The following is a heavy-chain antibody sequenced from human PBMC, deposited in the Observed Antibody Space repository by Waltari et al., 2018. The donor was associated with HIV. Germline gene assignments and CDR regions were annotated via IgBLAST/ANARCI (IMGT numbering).Heavy chain of an antibody. CDR1: GFTFSSYG. Sequence: QVQLVESGGGVVQHGRSLRLSCAVSGFTFSSYGVHWVRQAPGKGLGWVAVIWYDGSKKYYANSVMGRFNISRDNSKNTLYLQMNSLRDEDTAVYYCARGVHDFYYGMDVWGQGTSVTVSS. V-gene: IGHV3-33*01. CDR2: IWYDGSKK. CDR3: ARGVHDFYYGMDV. J-gene: IGHJ6*02.